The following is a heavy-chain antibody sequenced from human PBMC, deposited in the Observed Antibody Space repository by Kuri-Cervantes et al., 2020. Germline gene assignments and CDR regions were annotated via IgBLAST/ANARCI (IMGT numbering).Heavy chain of an antibody. V-gene: IGHV4-34*01. CDR3: ASAGYCSGGSCYLANWFDP. Sequence: SETLSLTCAVSGGSFSGYYWTWIRQSPGKGLEWIGEINHRGSTNYNPSLKSRVTISVDTSKNQFSLKLSSVTAADTAVYYCASAGYCSGGSCYLANWFDPWGQGTLVTVSS. J-gene: IGHJ5*02. CDR2: INHRGST. CDR1: GGSFSGYY. D-gene: IGHD2-15*01.